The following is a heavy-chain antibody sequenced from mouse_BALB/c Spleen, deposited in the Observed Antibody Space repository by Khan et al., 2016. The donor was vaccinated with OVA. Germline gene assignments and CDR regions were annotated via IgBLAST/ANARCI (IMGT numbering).Heavy chain of an antibody. CDR1: GFDFSRYW. Sequence: VQSGGSLKLPCAASGFDFSRYWMSWVRQAPGKGLEWIGEINPDSSTINYTPSLKDKFIISRDNAKNTLYLQMSKVRSEDTVLYYCTRPYXYDGRAWFAYWGQGTLVTVSA. CDR3: TRPYXYDGRAWFAY. CDR2: INPDSSTI. D-gene: IGHD2-14*01. J-gene: IGHJ3*01. V-gene: IGHV4-1*02.